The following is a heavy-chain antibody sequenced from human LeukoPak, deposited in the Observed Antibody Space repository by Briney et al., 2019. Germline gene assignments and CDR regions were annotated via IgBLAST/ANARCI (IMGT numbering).Heavy chain of an antibody. D-gene: IGHD6-19*01. Sequence: ASVKVSCKASGYTFTSYDINWVRQATGQGLEWMGWMNPNSGNTDYAQKFQGRVTMTRNTSISTAYMELSSLRSEDTAVYYCARGLYSSGWYGDGAFDIWGQGTMVTVSS. V-gene: IGHV1-8*01. CDR2: MNPNSGNT. J-gene: IGHJ3*02. CDR3: ARGLYSSGWYGDGAFDI. CDR1: GYTFTSYD.